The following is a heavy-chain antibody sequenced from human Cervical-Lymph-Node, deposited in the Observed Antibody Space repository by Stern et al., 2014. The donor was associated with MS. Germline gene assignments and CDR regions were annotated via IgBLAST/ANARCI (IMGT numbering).Heavy chain of an antibody. CDR2: ISWNSGSI. CDR1: GFTFDDYA. J-gene: IGHJ4*02. CDR3: AKGGRAVRPLLVFDY. D-gene: IGHD3-10*01. Sequence: QLVESGGGLVQPGRSLRLSCAASGFTFDDYAMHWVRQAPGKGLEWVSGISWNSGSIGYADSVKGRFTISRDNAKNSLYLQMNSLRAEDTALYYCAKGGRAVRPLLVFDYWGQGTLVTVSS. V-gene: IGHV3-9*01.